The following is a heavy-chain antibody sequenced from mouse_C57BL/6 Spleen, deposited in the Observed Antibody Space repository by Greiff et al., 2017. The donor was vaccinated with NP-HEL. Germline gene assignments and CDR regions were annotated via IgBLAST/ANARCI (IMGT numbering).Heavy chain of an antibody. CDR2: IDPSDSYT. CDR3: ARGLGSYWYFDV. CDR1: GYTFTSYW. Sequence: VQLQQSGAELVKPGASVKLSCKASGYTFTSYWMQWVKQRPGQGLEWIGEIDPSDSYTNYNQKLKGKATLTVDTSSSTAYMQLSSLTSEDSAVYYCARGLGSYWYFDVWGTGTTVTVSS. D-gene: IGHD3-3*01. V-gene: IGHV1-50*01. J-gene: IGHJ1*03.